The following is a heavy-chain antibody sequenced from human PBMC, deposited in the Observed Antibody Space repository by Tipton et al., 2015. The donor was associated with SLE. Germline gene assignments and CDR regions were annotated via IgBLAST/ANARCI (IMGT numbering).Heavy chain of an antibody. D-gene: IGHD5-18*01. J-gene: IGHJ6*02. CDR1: GFTFSSYE. CDR3: AKDLRKGYSYGYGI. CDR2: ISSSGSSI. Sequence: SLRLSCAASGFTFSSYEMNWVRQAPGKGLEWVSYISSSGSSIYYADSVKGRLTISRDNAKNSLYLQMNSLRAEDTALYYCAKDLRKGYSYGYGIWGQGTTVTVSS. V-gene: IGHV3-48*03.